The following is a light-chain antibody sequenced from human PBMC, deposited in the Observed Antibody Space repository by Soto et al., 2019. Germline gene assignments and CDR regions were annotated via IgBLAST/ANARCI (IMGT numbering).Light chain of an antibody. V-gene: IGKV3-20*01. CDR1: QSVSSSY. CDR3: QHYGYPQWT. CDR2: GAY. Sequence: EIVLTQSPGTLSLSPGERASLSCRASQSVSSSYLAWYQQKPGQAPRLLIYGAYTRATGIPARFSGSGSGTDFTLTISSLQPEDFAVYYCQHYGYPQWTFGQGTKVDIK. J-gene: IGKJ1*01.